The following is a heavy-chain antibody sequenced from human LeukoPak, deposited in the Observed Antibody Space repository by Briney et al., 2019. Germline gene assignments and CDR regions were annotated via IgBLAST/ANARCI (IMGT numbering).Heavy chain of an antibody. V-gene: IGHV3-53*01. Sequence: GGSLRLSCAASGFTVSSNYMSWVRQAPGKGLEWVSVIYSGGSTYYADSVRGRFTTSRDNSKNTLYLQMNSLRAEDTAVYYCAKTLYYYYGMDVWGQGTTVTVSS. CDR2: IYSGGST. D-gene: IGHD4-23*01. CDR1: GFTVSSNY. J-gene: IGHJ6*02. CDR3: AKTLYYYYGMDV.